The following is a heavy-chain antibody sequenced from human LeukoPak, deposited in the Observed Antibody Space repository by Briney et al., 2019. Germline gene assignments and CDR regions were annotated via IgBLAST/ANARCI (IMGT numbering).Heavy chain of an antibody. V-gene: IGHV4-34*01. D-gene: IGHD3-10*01. Sequence: SETLSLTCAVYGGSFSGYYWSWIRQPPGKGLEWIGEINHSGSTNYNPSLKSRVTISVDTSKNQFSLKLSSVTVADTAVYYCARGPPLGFGELPKTYYFDYWGQGTLVTVSS. CDR1: GGSFSGYY. CDR3: ARGPPLGFGELPKTYYFDY. J-gene: IGHJ4*02. CDR2: INHSGST.